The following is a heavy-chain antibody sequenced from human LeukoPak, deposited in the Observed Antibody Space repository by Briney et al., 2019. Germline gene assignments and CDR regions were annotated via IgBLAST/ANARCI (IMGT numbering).Heavy chain of an antibody. Sequence: SETLSLTCTVSGGSNSLYYWNWIRQPAGKGLEWIGRIFTTGITNYKSSLKSRVTMSVDTSKNQFSLNLTSVTAADTAVYYCARESSGTYYNPLGYMDVWGKGTTVTVSS. D-gene: IGHD3-10*01. CDR2: IFTTGIT. CDR3: ARESSGTYYNPLGYMDV. V-gene: IGHV4-4*07. CDR1: GGSNSLYY. J-gene: IGHJ6*03.